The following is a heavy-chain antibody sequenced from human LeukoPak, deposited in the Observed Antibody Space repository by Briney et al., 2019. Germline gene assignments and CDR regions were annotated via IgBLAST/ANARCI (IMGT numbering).Heavy chain of an antibody. CDR2: INHSGST. CDR3: ARVRGYYDSSGYYPDFDY. CDR1: GGSFSGYY. D-gene: IGHD3-22*01. Sequence: SETLSLTCAVYGGSFSGYYWSWIRQPPGEGLEWIGEINHSGSTNYNPSLKSRVTISVDTSKNQFSLKLSSVTAADTAVYYCARVRGYYDSSGYYPDFDYWGQGTLVTVSS. V-gene: IGHV4-34*01. J-gene: IGHJ4*02.